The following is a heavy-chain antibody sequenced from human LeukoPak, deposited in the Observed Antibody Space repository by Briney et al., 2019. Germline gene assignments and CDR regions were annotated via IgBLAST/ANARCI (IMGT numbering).Heavy chain of an antibody. CDR1: GFTFSSYW. Sequence: PGGSLRLSCAASGFTFSSYWMHWVRQAPGKGLVWVSRINSDGSSTSYADSVKGRFTISRDNAKNTLYLQMNSLRAEDTAVYYCVRVPYCSTSCYALDHWGQGTLVTVSS. CDR3: VRVPYCSTSCYALDH. V-gene: IGHV3-74*01. D-gene: IGHD2-2*01. CDR2: INSDGSST. J-gene: IGHJ4*02.